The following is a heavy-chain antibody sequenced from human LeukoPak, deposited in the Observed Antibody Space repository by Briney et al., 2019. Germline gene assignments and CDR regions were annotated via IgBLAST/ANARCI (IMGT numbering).Heavy chain of an antibody. D-gene: IGHD5-12*01. V-gene: IGHV3-74*03. Sequence: GGSLRLSCAASGFTFSSHWMHRVRQAPGKGLVWVSRINSDGSSITYADSVKGRFTISRDNAKNTLYLQMNSLRVEDTAVYYCAREGRVSGYDFDCWGQGTLVAVSS. J-gene: IGHJ4*02. CDR2: INSDGSSI. CDR1: GFTFSSHW. CDR3: AREGRVSGYDFDC.